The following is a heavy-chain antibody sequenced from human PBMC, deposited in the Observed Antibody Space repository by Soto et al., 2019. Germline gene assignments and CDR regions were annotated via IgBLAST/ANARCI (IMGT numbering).Heavy chain of an antibody. V-gene: IGHV3-23*01. CDR1: GFTFSSYA. D-gene: IGHD4-17*01. CDR3: AKAPRVYGDYGGDDC. J-gene: IGHJ4*02. CDR2: ISGSCGST. Sequence: EVQLLESGGGLVQPGGSLRLSCAASGFTFSSYAMSWVRQAPGKGLEWVSAISGSCGSTYYADSVKGRFTITRDHSKNTLYLQTSSLRAEDTAVYYCAKAPRVYGDYGGDDCWGQGTLVTVSS.